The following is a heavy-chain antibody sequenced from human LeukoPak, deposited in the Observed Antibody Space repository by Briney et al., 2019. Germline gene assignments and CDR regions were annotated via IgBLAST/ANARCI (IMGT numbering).Heavy chain of an antibody. CDR2: ISAYNGNT. D-gene: IGHD4-11*01. Sequence: ASVTVSCKASGYTFTSYGISWVRQAPGQGLEWMGWISAYNGNTNYAQKLQGRVTMTTDTSTSTAYMELRSLRSDDTAVYYCARHPRATVTYYYYYMDVWGKGTTVTVSS. CDR3: ARHPRATVTYYYYYMDV. CDR1: GYTFTSYG. J-gene: IGHJ6*03. V-gene: IGHV1-18*01.